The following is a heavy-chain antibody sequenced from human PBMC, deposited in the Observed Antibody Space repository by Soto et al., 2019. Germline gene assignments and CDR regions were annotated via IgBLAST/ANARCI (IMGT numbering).Heavy chain of an antibody. V-gene: IGHV1-69*01. J-gene: IGHJ5*02. CDR3: ARHRENYYDTCGYYSNWLAP. CDR1: GGSFSSFA. CDR2: ISPLFGTA. Sequence: QVRLVQSGAEVKKPGSSVKVSCKSSGGSFSSFAINWVRQAPGQGLEWMGGISPLFGTANYAQKFQGRVTITADELPSTSYIELSGLRSEDTAVYYCARHRENYYDTCGYYSNWLAPWGQGTLVTVSS. D-gene: IGHD3-22*01.